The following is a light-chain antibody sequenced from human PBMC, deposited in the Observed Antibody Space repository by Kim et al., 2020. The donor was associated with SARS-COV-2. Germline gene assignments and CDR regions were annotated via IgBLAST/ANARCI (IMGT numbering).Light chain of an antibody. CDR2: DVT. J-gene: IGLJ1*01. V-gene: IGLV2-11*01. CDR1: SSDVGSYNY. Sequence: QSALTQPRSVSGSPGQSVTISCTGTSSDVGSYNYVSWYQQHPGKAPKLMIYDVTERPSGVPDRFSASKSGNTASLTISGLQAEDEADYYCCSYAGSTPYVFGTGTKVTVL. CDR3: CSYAGSTPYV.